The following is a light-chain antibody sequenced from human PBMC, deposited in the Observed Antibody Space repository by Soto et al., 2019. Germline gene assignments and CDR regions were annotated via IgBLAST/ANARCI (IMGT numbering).Light chain of an antibody. CDR1: KLGDKY. CDR2: QDR. Sequence: SYELTQPPSVSVSPGQTASITCSGDKLGDKYACWYQQRPGQSPVLVIYQDRKRPSGIPERFSGSNSGNTATLTISGTQAMDEADYYSQAWDSSTVVFGGGTKVTVL. CDR3: QAWDSSTVV. V-gene: IGLV3-1*01. J-gene: IGLJ2*01.